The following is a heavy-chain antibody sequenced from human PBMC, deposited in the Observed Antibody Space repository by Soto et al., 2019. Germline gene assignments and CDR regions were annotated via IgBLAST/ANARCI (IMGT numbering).Heavy chain of an antibody. D-gene: IGHD2-15*01. Sequence: GGSLRLSCAASGFTFSSYSMSWVRQAPGKGLEWVSGFRGSGDDGTTYYADSVKGRFTISRDNSKNMLFLQMMSLTAEDTAIYYCVRGGGGGLFDPWSQGTMVTVSS. CDR1: GFTFSSYS. J-gene: IGHJ5*02. CDR3: VRGGGGGLFDP. V-gene: IGHV3-23*01. CDR2: FRGSGDDGTT.